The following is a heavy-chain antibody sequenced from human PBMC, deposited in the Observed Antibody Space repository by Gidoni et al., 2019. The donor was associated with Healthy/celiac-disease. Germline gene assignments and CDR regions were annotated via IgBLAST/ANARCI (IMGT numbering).Heavy chain of an antibody. Sequence: QLQLQESGPGLVKPSETLSLTCTVSGGSLSSSSYYWGWSRQPPGKGLEWIGRIYYSGSTYYNPSLKSRVTISVDTSKNQFSLKLSSVTAADTAVYYCARPDTYSGSYQGNWYFDLWGRGTLVTVSS. D-gene: IGHD1-26*01. CDR2: IYYSGST. V-gene: IGHV4-39*01. CDR3: ARPDTYSGSYQGNWYFDL. J-gene: IGHJ2*01. CDR1: GGSLSSSSYY.